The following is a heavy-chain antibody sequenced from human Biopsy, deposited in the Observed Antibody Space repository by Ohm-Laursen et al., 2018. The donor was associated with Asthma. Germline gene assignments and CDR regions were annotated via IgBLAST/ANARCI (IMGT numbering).Heavy chain of an antibody. Sequence: SLRLSCTASGRHFGSYNMHWARQAPGKGLEWVAVITFDGSTQHYGDSVKGRFTISRDNSKNMLFLQMNSLRAEDTAVYYCLRDPLGYYFDIWGQGTQVTVSS. CDR3: LRDPLGYYFDI. J-gene: IGHJ4*02. CDR1: GRHFGSYN. D-gene: IGHD6-13*01. CDR2: ITFDGSTQ. V-gene: IGHV3-30-3*01.